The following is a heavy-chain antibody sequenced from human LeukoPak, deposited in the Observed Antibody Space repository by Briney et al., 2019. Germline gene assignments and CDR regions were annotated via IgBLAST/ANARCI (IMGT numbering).Heavy chain of an antibody. Sequence: PSETLSLTCAVYGGSFSGYYWSWIRQPPGKGLEWIGEINHSGSTNYNPSLKSRVTISVDTSKNQFSLKLSSVTAAGTAVYYCARAPAGTRFDYWGQGTLVTVSS. CDR1: GGSFSGYY. D-gene: IGHD6-13*01. CDR3: ARAPAGTRFDY. J-gene: IGHJ4*02. V-gene: IGHV4-34*01. CDR2: INHSGST.